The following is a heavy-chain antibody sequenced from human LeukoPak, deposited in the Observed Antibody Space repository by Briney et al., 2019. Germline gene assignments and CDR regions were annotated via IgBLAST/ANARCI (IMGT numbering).Heavy chain of an antibody. CDR3: ARVRNSGFRYVDS. CDR2: ISAYNGNT. CDR1: GYTFTNYA. V-gene: IGHV1-18*01. Sequence: ASVKVSCKASGYTFTNYAISWVRQAPGQGLEWVGWISAYNGNTNYAQKLQGRVTMTTDTSTSTAYMDLRSLRSDDTAVYYCARVRNSGFRYVDSWGQGTLVTVSS. J-gene: IGHJ4*02. D-gene: IGHD5-12*01.